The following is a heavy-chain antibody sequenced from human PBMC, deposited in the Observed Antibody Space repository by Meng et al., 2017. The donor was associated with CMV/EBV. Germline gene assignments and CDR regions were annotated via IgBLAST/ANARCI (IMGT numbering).Heavy chain of an antibody. CDR2: INSDGSST. CDR3: ARDVGVGSSSSSLHYYYGMDV. D-gene: IGHD6-6*01. V-gene: IGHV3-74*01. J-gene: IGHJ6*02. CDR1: GFTFSSYW. Sequence: GESLKISCAASGFTFSSYWMHWVRQAPGKGLVWVSRINSDGSSTSYADSVKGRFTISRDNAKNTLYLQMNSLRAEDTAVYYCARDVGVGSSSSSLHYYYGMDVWGQGTTVTVSS.